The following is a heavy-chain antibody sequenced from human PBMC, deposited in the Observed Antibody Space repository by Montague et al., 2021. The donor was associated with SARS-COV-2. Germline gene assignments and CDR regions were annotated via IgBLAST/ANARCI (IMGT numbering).Heavy chain of an antibody. Sequence: SETLSLTCAVSGGSFSSNYWSWICKRQRQGKGRIAEINLCGSSNSNSYPTLRVPMSVDTSTTQIYLELNSVTVADTAVYYCASLAYCGADCFSAWEIFFDSWGQGTLVTVSS. CDR1: GGSFSSNY. V-gene: IGHV4-34*01. CDR2: INLCGSS. CDR3: ASLAYCGADCFSAWEIFFDS. D-gene: IGHD2-21*02. J-gene: IGHJ4*02.